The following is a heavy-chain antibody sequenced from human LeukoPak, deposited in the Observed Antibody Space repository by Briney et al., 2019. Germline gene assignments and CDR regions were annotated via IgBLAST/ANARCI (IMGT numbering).Heavy chain of an antibody. Sequence: SETLSLTCAVSGGSISSGGYSWSWIRQPPGKGLEWIGYIYHSGSTYYNPSLKSRVTISVDRSKNQFSLKLSSVTAADTAVYYCARAQPAYCGGDCYDVHFDYWGQGTLVTVSS. V-gene: IGHV4-30-2*01. J-gene: IGHJ4*02. D-gene: IGHD2-21*02. CDR3: ARAQPAYCGGDCYDVHFDY. CDR1: GGSISSGGYS. CDR2: IYHSGST.